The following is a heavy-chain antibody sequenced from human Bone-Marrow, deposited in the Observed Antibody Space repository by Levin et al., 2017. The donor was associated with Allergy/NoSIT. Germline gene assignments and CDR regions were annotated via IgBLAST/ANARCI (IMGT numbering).Heavy chain of an antibody. V-gene: IGHV5-51*01. CDR1: GYNFNTYW. CDR3: ARRGGRGVVVTGFDF. J-gene: IGHJ4*02. D-gene: IGHD2-21*02. Sequence: GESLKISCQGSGYNFNTYWIGWVRQMPGKGLEWMGIIYSGDSDTRYSPSFQGQVTISVDKSISTAYLQWSSLKASDTAMYYCARRGGRGVVVTGFDFWGQGTLVTVSS. CDR2: IYSGDSDT.